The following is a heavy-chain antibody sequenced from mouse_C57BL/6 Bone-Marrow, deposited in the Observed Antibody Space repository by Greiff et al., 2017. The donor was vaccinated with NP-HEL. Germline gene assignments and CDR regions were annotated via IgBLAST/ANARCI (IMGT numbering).Heavy chain of an antibody. CDR2: IYPGNSDT. J-gene: IGHJ2*01. Sequence: VQLQQSGTVLARPGASVKMSCKTSGYTFTSYWMHWVKQRPGQGLEWIGAIYPGNSDTSYNQKFKGQAKLDAVTSASTAYMELSSLTNEDSAVYYCARDGELLRLGYWGQGTTLTVSS. CDR3: ARDGELLRLGY. CDR1: GYTFTSYW. D-gene: IGHD1-2*01. V-gene: IGHV1-5*01.